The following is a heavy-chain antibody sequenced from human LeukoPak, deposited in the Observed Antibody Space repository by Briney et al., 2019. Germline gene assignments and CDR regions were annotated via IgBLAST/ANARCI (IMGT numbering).Heavy chain of an antibody. D-gene: IGHD5-18*01. V-gene: IGHV3-53*04. CDR2: IYSGGST. J-gene: IGHJ4*02. Sequence: GGSLRPSCAASGFTVSSNYLSWVRQAPGKGLEWVSVIYSGGSTYYADSVKGRFTISRHNSKNTLYLQMNSLRAEDTAVYYCARGDTAMVNVDYWGQGTLVTVSS. CDR3: ARGDTAMVNVDY. CDR1: GFTVSSNY.